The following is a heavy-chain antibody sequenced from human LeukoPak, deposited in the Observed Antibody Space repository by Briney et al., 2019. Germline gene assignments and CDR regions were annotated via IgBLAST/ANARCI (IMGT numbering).Heavy chain of an antibody. V-gene: IGHV3-30*02. CDR1: GFTFTNYG. J-gene: IGHJ6*03. CDR2: IRYDATKI. CDR3: AKDGYIRSWYHDYGLNYHMDV. D-gene: IGHD3-16*01. Sequence: PGGSLRLSCAASGFTFTNYGMHWVRQAPGKGLEWVTFIRYDATKIHYGDSVKGRCTISRDNSKNTVYLQINSLRVEDTAVYYCAKDGYIRSWYHDYGLNYHMDVWGKGTTVTISS.